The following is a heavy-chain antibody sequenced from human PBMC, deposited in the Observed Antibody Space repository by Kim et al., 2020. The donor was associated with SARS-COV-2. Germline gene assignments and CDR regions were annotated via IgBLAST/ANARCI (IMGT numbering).Heavy chain of an antibody. CDR3: ARQRSSSWYYYYGMDV. Sequence: GESLKISCKGSGYSFTSYWISWVRQMPGKGLEWMGRIDPSDSYTNYSPSFQGHVTISADKSISTAYLQWSSLKASDTAMYYCARQRSSSWYYYYGMDVWGQGTTVTVSS. D-gene: IGHD6-13*01. J-gene: IGHJ6*02. CDR2: IDPSDSYT. CDR1: GYSFTSYW. V-gene: IGHV5-10-1*01.